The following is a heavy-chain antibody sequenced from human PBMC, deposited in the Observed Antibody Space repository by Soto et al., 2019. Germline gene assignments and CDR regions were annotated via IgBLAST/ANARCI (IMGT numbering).Heavy chain of an antibody. J-gene: IGHJ4*02. V-gene: IGHV3-23*01. CDR2: ISGSGGST. CDR3: AKDPEYRTSSLRNYFEY. D-gene: IGHD6-6*01. Sequence: GSLGLSCAASGFTFSIFAMSGVRQSAGKGLEWVSTISGSGGSTYYADAVKGRFSISRDNSMGTLYLQMNRLRAEDTAMYYCAKDPEYRTSSLRNYFEYWGQGTPVTVSS. CDR1: GFTFSIFA.